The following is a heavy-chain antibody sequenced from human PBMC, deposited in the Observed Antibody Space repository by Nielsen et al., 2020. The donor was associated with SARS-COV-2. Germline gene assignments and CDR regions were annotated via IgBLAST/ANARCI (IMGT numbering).Heavy chain of an antibody. CDR1: GDSISSYY. Sequence: SETLSLTCTVSGDSISSYYWSWIRQPPGKGLEWIGYIYYSGSTNYNPSLKSRVTISVDTSKNQFSLKLSSVTAADTAVYYCARHSPGKPVVRGVICAFDIWGQGTMVTVSS. CDR2: IYYSGST. V-gene: IGHV4-59*08. D-gene: IGHD3-10*01. CDR3: ARHSPGKPVVRGVICAFDI. J-gene: IGHJ3*02.